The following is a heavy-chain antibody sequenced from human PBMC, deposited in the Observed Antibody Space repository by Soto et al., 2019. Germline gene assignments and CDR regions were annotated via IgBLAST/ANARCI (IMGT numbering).Heavy chain of an antibody. J-gene: IGHJ6*02. V-gene: IGHV1-18*04. Sequence: ASVKVSCKASGYTFTSYGISWVRQAPGQGLEWMGWISAYNGNTNYAQKLQGRVTMTTDTSTSTAYMELRGLRSDDTAVYYCARVPYSSSWYYYYGMDVWGQGTTVTVSS. CDR1: GYTFTSYG. D-gene: IGHD6-13*01. CDR2: ISAYNGNT. CDR3: ARVPYSSSWYYYYGMDV.